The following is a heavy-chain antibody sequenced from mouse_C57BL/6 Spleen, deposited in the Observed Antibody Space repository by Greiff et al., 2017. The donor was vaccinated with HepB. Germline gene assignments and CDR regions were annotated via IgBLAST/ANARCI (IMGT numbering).Heavy chain of an antibody. Sequence: EVKRVESGAELVRPGASVKLSCTASGFNIKDYYMHWVKQRPEQGLEWIGRIDPEDGDTEYAPKFQGKATMTADTSSNTAYLQLSSLTSEDTAVYYCTTPGSSYRFAYWGQGTLVTVSA. J-gene: IGHJ3*01. V-gene: IGHV14-1*01. CDR3: TTPGSSYRFAY. CDR1: GFNIKDYY. D-gene: IGHD1-1*01. CDR2: IDPEDGDT.